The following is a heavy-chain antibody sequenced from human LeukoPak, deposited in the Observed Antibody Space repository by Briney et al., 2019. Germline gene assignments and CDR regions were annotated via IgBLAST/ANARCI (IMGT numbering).Heavy chain of an antibody. CDR1: GLTFSHYW. D-gene: IGHD3-3*01. V-gene: IGHV3-48*01. Sequence: GGSLRLSCAASGLTFSHYWMHWVRQAPGKGLEWVSYISSSSSTIYYADSVKGRFTISRDNAKNSLYLQMNSLRAEDTAVYYCASKATSLGYDFSWGQGTLVTVSS. CDR3: ASKATSLGYDFS. CDR2: ISSSSSTI. J-gene: IGHJ5*02.